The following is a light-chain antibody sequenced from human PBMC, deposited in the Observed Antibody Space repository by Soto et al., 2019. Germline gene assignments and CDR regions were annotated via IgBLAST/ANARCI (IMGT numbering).Light chain of an antibody. Sequence: ETVLTQSPGTLSLSPGERATLSCRASQSVAKNYLAWYQHKAGQAPRLLVYDASSRATGVPDRFSGSGSATHFSLTISTLEPEDFAVYECHQYAYSPLTFGGGTKVEIK. CDR1: QSVAKNY. CDR2: DAS. CDR3: HQYAYSPLT. V-gene: IGKV3-20*01. J-gene: IGKJ4*01.